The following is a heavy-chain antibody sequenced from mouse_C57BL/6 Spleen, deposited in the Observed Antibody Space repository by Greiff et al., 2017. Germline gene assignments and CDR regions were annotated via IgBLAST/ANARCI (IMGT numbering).Heavy chain of an antibody. CDR2: ISSGGSYT. V-gene: IGHV5-6*01. J-gene: IGHJ2*01. Sequence: EVQVVESGGDLVKPGGSLKLSCAASGFTFSSYGMSWVRQTPDKRLEWVATISSGGSYTYYPDSVKGRFTISRDNAKNTLYLQMSSLKSEDTAMYYCARDLLTFEDYWGQGTTLTVSS. CDR1: GFTFSSYG. D-gene: IGHD2-1*01. CDR3: ARDLLTFEDY.